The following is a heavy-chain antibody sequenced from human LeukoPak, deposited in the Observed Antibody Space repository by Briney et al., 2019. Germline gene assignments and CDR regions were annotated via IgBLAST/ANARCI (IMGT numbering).Heavy chain of an antibody. CDR3: ARRVEYYDSSGYPGFDY. Sequence: PSETLSLTCTVSGGSISSSSYYWGWIRQPPGKGLEWIGSIYYSGSTYYNPSLKSRVTISVDTSKNQFSLKLSSVTAADTAVHYCARRVEYYDSSGYPGFDYWGQGTLVTVSS. CDR1: GGSISSSSYY. D-gene: IGHD3-22*01. V-gene: IGHV4-39*01. CDR2: IYYSGST. J-gene: IGHJ4*02.